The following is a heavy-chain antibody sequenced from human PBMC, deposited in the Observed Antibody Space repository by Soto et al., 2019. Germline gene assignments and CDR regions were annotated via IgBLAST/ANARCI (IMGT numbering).Heavy chain of an antibody. J-gene: IGHJ5*02. CDR1: GFSLINAGLG. CDR3: ASTYTTSWYWFDP. D-gene: IGHD6-13*01. CDR2: IFSNDEK. Sequence: QVTVKESGPVLVKPTETLTLTCTVSGFSLINAGLGVSWIRPPPGKALEWLAHIFSNDEKSYSTSLKSRLTISKDTSKSQVVLTMTTMDPVDTATYYCASTYTTSWYWFDPWGQGTLVTVSS. V-gene: IGHV2-26*04.